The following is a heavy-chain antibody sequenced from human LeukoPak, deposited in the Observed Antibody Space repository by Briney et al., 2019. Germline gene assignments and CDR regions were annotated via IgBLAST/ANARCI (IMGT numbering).Heavy chain of an antibody. CDR3: AKEIIVGATGYFDY. J-gene: IGHJ4*02. D-gene: IGHD1-26*01. V-gene: IGHV3-9*01. CDR1: GFTFDDYA. CDR2: ISWNSGSI. Sequence: GRSLRLSCAASGFTFDDYAMHWVRQAPGKGLEWVSGISWNSGSIGYEDSVKGRFTISRDNAKNSLYLQMNSLRAEDTALYYRAKEIIVGATGYFDYWGQGTLVTVSS.